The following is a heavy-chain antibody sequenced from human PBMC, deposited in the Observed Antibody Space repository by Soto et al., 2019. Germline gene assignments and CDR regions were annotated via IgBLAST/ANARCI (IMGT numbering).Heavy chain of an antibody. J-gene: IGHJ4*02. Sequence: QVQLVESGGGVVQPGRSLRLSCAASGFTFSSYAMHWVRQAPGKGLEWVAVISYDGSSKYYADSVKGRFTISRDNSKNTLYLQMNSLRAEDTAVYYCARDHSSSWYDYWGQGTLVTVSS. V-gene: IGHV3-30-3*01. D-gene: IGHD6-13*01. CDR3: ARDHSSSWYDY. CDR1: GFTFSSYA. CDR2: ISYDGSSK.